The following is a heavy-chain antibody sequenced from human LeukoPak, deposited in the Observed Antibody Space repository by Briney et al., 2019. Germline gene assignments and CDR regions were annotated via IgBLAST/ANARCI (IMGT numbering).Heavy chain of an antibody. CDR3: AREYDYVWGSCRRFDY. Sequence: SETLSLTCTVSGGSISSYYWSWIRQPAGKGLEWIGRIYTSGSTNYNPSLKSRVAMSVDTSKNQFSLKLSSVTAADTAVYYCAREYDYVWGSCRRFDYWGQGTLVTVSS. D-gene: IGHD3-16*02. CDR1: GGSISSYY. CDR2: IYTSGST. J-gene: IGHJ4*02. V-gene: IGHV4-4*07.